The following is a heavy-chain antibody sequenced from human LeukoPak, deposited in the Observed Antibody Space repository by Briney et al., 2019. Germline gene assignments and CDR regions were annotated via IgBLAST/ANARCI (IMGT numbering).Heavy chain of an antibody. D-gene: IGHD2-2*02. J-gene: IGHJ4*02. Sequence: VASVKVSCKASGYTFTGYYMHWVRQAPGQGLEWMGWINPNSRGTNYAQKFQGRVTMTRDTSISTAYMELSRLRSDDTAVYYCARVPPQFCSSTSCYTNYFDYWGQGTLVTVSS. CDR3: ARVPPQFCSSTSCYTNYFDY. CDR1: GYTFTGYY. V-gene: IGHV1-2*02. CDR2: INPNSRGT.